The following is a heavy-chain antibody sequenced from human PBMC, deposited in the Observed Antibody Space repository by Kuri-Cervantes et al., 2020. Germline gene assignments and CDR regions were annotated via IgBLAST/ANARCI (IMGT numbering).Heavy chain of an antibody. D-gene: IGHD3-10*01. J-gene: IGHJ4*02. CDR1: GFTFSSYA. V-gene: IGHV3-30*04. CDR3: ARDRRSGAYNNGPLED. Sequence: GESLKISCAASGFTFSSYAMHWVRQAPGKGLEWVAVISYDGSNKYYADSVKGRFTISRDNFKSTLYLQMNSLRADDTAVYYCARDRRSGAYNNGPLEDWGQGTLVTVSS. CDR2: ISYDGSNK.